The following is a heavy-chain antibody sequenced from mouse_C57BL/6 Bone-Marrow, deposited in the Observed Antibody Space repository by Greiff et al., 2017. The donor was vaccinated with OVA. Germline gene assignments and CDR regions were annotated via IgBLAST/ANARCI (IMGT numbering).Heavy chain of an antibody. V-gene: IGHV10-1*01. J-gene: IGHJ1*03. CDR3: VRRDGYYGWYFDV. D-gene: IGHD2-3*01. Sequence: EVQLVESGGGLVQPKGSLKLSCAASGFSFNTYAMNWVRQAPGKGLEWVARIRSKSNNYATYYADSVKDRFTISRDDSESMLYLQMNNLKTEDTAMYYCVRRDGYYGWYFDVWGTGTTVTVSS. CDR2: IRSKSNNYAT. CDR1: GFSFNTYA.